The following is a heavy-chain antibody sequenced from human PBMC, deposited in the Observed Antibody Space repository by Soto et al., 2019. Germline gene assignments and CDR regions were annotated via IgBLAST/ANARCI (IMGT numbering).Heavy chain of an antibody. CDR3: ARGKGDY. V-gene: IGHV1-69*15. CDR1: GGTFSSYM. CDR2: IVPLFGTV. J-gene: IGHJ4*02. Sequence: QVQLVQSGTEVKKPGSSVKVSCKTSGGTFSSYMITWVRQVPGQGLDWMGNIVPLFGTVKYAEKFQGRVTITADESTSTAYMNLSGLTSEDTAVYYCARGKGDYWGQGTQVIVS.